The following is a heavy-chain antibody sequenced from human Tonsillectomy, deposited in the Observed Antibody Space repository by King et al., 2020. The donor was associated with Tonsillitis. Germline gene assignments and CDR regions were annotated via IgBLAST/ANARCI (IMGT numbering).Heavy chain of an antibody. V-gene: IGHV3-23*04. CDR1: GFTFSSYA. J-gene: IGHJ3*02. D-gene: IGHD3-10*01. CDR2: ISGSGGST. CDR3: VRSRGAFDI. Sequence: VQLVESGGGLVQPGGSLRLSCAASGFTFSSYAMNWVRKAPGKGLEWVSGISGSGGSTYYADSVKGRFTISRDNSKNTLYLEMNSLRGEDTAVYYCVRSRGAFDIWGQGTVVTVSS.